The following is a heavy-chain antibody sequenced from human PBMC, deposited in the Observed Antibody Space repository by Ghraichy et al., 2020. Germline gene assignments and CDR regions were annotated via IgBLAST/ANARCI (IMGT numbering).Heavy chain of an antibody. D-gene: IGHD1-1*01. V-gene: IGHV3-23*01. CDR2: ISGSGGST. Sequence: GGSLRLSCAASGFTFSSYAMSWVRQAPGKGLEWVSAISGSGGSTYYADSVKGRFTISRDNSKNTLYLQMNSLRAEDTAVYYCAKEAGYWNVVDYYYGMDVWGQGTTVTVSS. CDR3: AKEAGYWNVVDYYYGMDV. CDR1: GFTFSSYA. J-gene: IGHJ6*02.